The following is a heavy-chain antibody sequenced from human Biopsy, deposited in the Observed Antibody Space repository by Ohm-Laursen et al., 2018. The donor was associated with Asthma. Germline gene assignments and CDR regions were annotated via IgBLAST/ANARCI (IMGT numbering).Heavy chain of an antibody. CDR3: AKDVFPGWELRRGPDY. CDR1: GFTFSNYG. CDR2: ISFDGSNK. V-gene: IGHV3-30*18. D-gene: IGHD1-26*01. J-gene: IGHJ4*02. Sequence: SPRFSCAASGFTFSNYGMHWVRQAPVKGLDWVAVISFDGSNKNYTDSVKGRFTISRDNSRNTLHLQMNSLRAEDTAVYYCAKDVFPGWELRRGPDYWGQGTLVTVSS.